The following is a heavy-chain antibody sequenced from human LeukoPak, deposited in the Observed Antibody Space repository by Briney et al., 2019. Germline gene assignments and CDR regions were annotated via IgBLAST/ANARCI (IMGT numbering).Heavy chain of an antibody. D-gene: IGHD2-2*01. V-gene: IGHV3-7*01. CDR1: GFTFRSDA. CDR2: INQDGNEK. J-gene: IGHJ4*02. Sequence: PGGSLRLSCAASGFTFRSDAMHWVRQAPGKGLEWVANINQDGNEKSYVDSVKGRFTISRDNAKNSLFLQVNSLRAEDTAVYYCARRRGSTSTDYWGQGTLVTVSS. CDR3: ARRRGSTSTDY.